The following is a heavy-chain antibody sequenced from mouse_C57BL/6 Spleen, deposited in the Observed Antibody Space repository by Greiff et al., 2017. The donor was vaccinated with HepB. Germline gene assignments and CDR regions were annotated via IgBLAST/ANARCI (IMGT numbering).Heavy chain of an antibody. V-gene: IGHV5-16*01. CDR2: INYDGSST. Sequence: EVKLVESEGGLVQPGSSMKLSCTASGFTFSDYYMAWVRQVPEKGLEWVANINYDGSSTYYLDSLKSRFIISRDNAKNILYLQMSSLKSEDTATYYCAREYDYDDGGFDYWGQGTTLTVSS. CDR3: AREYDYDDGGFDY. J-gene: IGHJ2*01. CDR1: GFTFSDYY. D-gene: IGHD2-4*01.